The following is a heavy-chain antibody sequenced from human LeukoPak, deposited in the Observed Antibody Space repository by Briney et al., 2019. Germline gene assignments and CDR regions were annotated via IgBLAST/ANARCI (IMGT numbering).Heavy chain of an antibody. CDR3: ARGGNYYDILTGYKMGGYYYYYYGMDV. CDR2: IIPIFGTA. Sequence: ASVKVSCKASGGTFSSYAISWVRQAPGQGLEWMGGIIPIFGTANYAQKFQGRVTITADESTSTAYMELSSLRSEDTAVYYCARGGNYYDILTGYKMGGYYYYYYGMDVWGQGTTVTVSS. V-gene: IGHV1-69*13. D-gene: IGHD3-9*01. J-gene: IGHJ6*02. CDR1: GGTFSSYA.